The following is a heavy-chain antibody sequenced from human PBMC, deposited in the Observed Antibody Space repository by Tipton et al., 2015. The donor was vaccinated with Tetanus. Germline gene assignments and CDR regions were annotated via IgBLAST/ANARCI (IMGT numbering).Heavy chain of an antibody. CDR2: INSGGTT. J-gene: IGHJ2*01. D-gene: IGHD1-26*01. V-gene: IGHV4-39*01. CDR3: GRHGGSYIAYWCFDL. CDR1: GASISDKKYF. Sequence: TLSLTCTVSGASISDKKYFWGWIRQSPGKGLEWIGSINSGGTTYHNPSLKSRLAISVDTSRNQFSLRLTSVTATDSAVYYCGRHGGSYIAYWCFDLWGRGSLVTVSS.